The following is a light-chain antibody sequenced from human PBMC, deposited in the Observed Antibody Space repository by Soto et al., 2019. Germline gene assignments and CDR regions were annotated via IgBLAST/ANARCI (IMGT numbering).Light chain of an antibody. J-gene: IGLJ2*01. CDR3: SSYTSSSTLV. CDR2: DVS. V-gene: IGLV2-14*01. Sequence: QSALTQPASVSGSPGQSITISCTGTSSDVGGYNYVSWYQQHPGKAPKLMIYDVSNRPSGVSNRFSGSKSGNTASLTICGLQAEYEADYYCSSYTSSSTLVFGGGTQLTVL. CDR1: SSDVGGYNY.